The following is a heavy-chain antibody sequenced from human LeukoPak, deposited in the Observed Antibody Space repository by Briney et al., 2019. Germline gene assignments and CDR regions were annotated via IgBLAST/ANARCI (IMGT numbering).Heavy chain of an antibody. Sequence: PGGSLRLSCSASGFTFTTNAITWVRQPPRKGLEWVSTIRGNGDRTHYADSVTGRFTISRDNSKNTLYLQMNSLRGEDSAIYYCAKGQELDDGVFDSWGQGTLVTVSS. V-gene: IGHV3-23*01. CDR1: GFTFTTNA. J-gene: IGHJ4*02. CDR3: AKGQELDDGVFDS. D-gene: IGHD1-1*01. CDR2: IRGNGDRT.